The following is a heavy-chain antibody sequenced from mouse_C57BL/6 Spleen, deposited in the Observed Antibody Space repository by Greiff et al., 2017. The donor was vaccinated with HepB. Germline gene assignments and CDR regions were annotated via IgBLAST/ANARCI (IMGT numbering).Heavy chain of an antibody. Sequence: QVQLQQSGAELVKPGASVKISCKASGYAFSSYWMNWVKQRPGKGLEWIGQIYPGDGDTNYNGKFKGKATLTADKSSSTAYMQLSSLTSEDSAVYFCARSVYGNTWFAYWGQGTLVTVSA. J-gene: IGHJ3*01. CDR1: GYAFSSYW. CDR2: IYPGDGDT. CDR3: ARSVYGNTWFAY. V-gene: IGHV1-80*01. D-gene: IGHD2-1*01.